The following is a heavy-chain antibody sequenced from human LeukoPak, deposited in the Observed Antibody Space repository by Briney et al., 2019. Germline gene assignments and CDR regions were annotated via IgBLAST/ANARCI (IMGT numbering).Heavy chain of an antibody. CDR2: MNPNSGNT. CDR1: GYTFTSYD. Sequence: ASVRVSCKASGYTFTSYDINWVRQATGQGLEWMGWMNPNSGNTGYAQKFQGRVTITRNTSISTAYMELSSLRSEDTAVYYCARDRVRKWELLNAPPFVEDYWGQGTLVTVSS. D-gene: IGHD1-26*01. V-gene: IGHV1-8*01. J-gene: IGHJ4*02. CDR3: ARDRVRKWELLNAPPFVEDY.